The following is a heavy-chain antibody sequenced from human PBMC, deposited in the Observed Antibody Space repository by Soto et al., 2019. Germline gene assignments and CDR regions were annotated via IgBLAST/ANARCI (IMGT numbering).Heavy chain of an antibody. CDR1: GFTFSSYA. V-gene: IGHV3-23*01. J-gene: IGHJ4*02. CDR3: ARRGSGSYYDG. D-gene: IGHD1-26*01. Sequence: EVQLLESGGGLVQPGGSLRLSCAASGFTFSSYAMSWVRQAPGKGLERVSVISGSGGSTYYADSVKGRFTISRDNSKNTLNLQMNSLRAEDTAVYYCARRGSGSYYDGWGQGTLVTVSS. CDR2: ISGSGGST.